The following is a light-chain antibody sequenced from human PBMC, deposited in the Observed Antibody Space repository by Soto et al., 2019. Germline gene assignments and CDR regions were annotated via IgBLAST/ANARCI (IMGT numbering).Light chain of an antibody. CDR2: LGS. CDR3: MQAVQPPPT. V-gene: IGKV2-28*01. Sequence: DIVMTQSPLSLPVTPGEPASISCRSSQSLLHSNGYNYLDWYLQRPGQSPQLLIYLGSNRASGVPDRFSGSGSGTDFTLKISRVEAEDVGVYYWMQAVQPPPTFGQGTKVEIK. CDR1: QSLLHSNGYNY. J-gene: IGKJ1*01.